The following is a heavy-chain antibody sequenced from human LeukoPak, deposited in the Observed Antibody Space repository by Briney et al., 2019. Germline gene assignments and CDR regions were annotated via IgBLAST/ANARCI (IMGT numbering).Heavy chain of an antibody. D-gene: IGHD6-19*01. CDR2: ITTGGSSI. CDR3: ARVRYDSGWYDY. Sequence: GGSLRLSCAASGFTFSAYAMAWVRQAPGKGLECVSHITTGGSSIFYADSVKGRFTISRDNAKNSLYLQMNSLRAEDAAVYYCARVRYDSGWYDYWGQGALVTVSS. CDR1: GFTFSAYA. V-gene: IGHV3-48*04. J-gene: IGHJ4*02.